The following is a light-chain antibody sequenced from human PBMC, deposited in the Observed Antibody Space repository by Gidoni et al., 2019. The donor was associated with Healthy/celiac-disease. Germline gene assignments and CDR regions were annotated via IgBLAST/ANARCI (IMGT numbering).Light chain of an antibody. CDR2: LAS. V-gene: IGKV4-1*01. Sequence: DIVMTQSPDSLAVSLGERATINCKSSQSVLYSSNNKNYLAWSQQKPGQPPKLLIYLASTRESGVPDRFSGSGSGTDFTLSISSLQAEDVAVYYCQQYYSTPQTFGQGTKVEIK. CDR1: QSVLYSSNNKNY. J-gene: IGKJ1*01. CDR3: QQYYSTPQT.